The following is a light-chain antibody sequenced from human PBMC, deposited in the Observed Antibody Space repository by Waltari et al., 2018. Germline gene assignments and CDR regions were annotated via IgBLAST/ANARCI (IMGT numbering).Light chain of an antibody. V-gene: IGKV1-39*01. J-gene: IGKJ2*01. Sequence: DIQMTQSPSSLSASVGDRVTITCRASQSISTSLNWYQQKPGKAPKLLIHTASSLQSGVPLRFSGSGSGTDFTLTIVSLQPEDFATYYCHQSFSIPRTFGQETKVEIK. CDR3: HQSFSIPRT. CDR1: QSISTS. CDR2: TAS.